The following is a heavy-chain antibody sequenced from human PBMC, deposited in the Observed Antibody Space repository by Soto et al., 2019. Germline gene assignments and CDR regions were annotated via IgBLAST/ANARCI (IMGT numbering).Heavy chain of an antibody. CDR3: TRDHHRYSGYDYVDY. V-gene: IGHV3-11*05. Sequence: QVQLVESGGGLVKPGGSLRLSCAASGFTFSDYYMSWIRQAPGKGLEWVSYIRSSSSYTNYADSVKGRFTISRDNAKNSPYLQMNSLRAEDTAVYYCTRDHHRYSGYDYVDYWGQGTLVTVSS. CDR1: GFTFSDYY. CDR2: IRSSSSYT. D-gene: IGHD5-12*01. J-gene: IGHJ4*02.